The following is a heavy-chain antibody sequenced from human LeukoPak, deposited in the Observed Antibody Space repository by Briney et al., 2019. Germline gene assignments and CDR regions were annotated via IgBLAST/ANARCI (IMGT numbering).Heavy chain of an antibody. V-gene: IGHV3-74*01. CDR1: GFTFSSYW. D-gene: IGHD3/OR15-3a*01. CDR2: INSDGSST. J-gene: IGHJ4*02. CDR3: AKDRGTGFLHDWTVSS. Sequence: GGSLRLSCAASGFTFSSYWMHWVRQAPGKGLVWVSRINSDGSSTSYADSVKGRFTISRDNAKNTLYLQMNSLTVEDTALYYCAKDRGTGFLHDWTVSSWGQGTRVTVSS.